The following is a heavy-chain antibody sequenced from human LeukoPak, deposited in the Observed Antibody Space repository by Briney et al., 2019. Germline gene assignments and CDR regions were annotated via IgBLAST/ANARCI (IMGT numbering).Heavy chain of an antibody. CDR1: GGSFSGYY. CDR2: INHSGSA. CDR3: ARGDYYYMDV. J-gene: IGHJ6*03. V-gene: IGHV4-34*01. Sequence: PSEPLSLTSVVYGGSFSGYYWSWTRLSPGKGLEWIGEINHSGSANYNVSLKSRVTISVDTSKNQFSLKLSSVTAADTAVYYCARGDYYYMDVWGKGTTVTVSS.